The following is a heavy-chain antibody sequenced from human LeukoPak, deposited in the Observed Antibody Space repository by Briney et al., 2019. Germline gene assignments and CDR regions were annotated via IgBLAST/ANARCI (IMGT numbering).Heavy chain of an antibody. Sequence: GASVKVSCKASGYTFTSYAMHWVRQAPGQRLEWMGWINAGNGNTKYSQKFQGRVTITRDTSASTAYMELSSLGSEDTAVYYCARARWGKEGGYYFDYWGQGTLVTVSS. V-gene: IGHV1-3*01. J-gene: IGHJ4*02. CDR2: INAGNGNT. D-gene: IGHD3-16*01. CDR3: ARARWGKEGGYYFDY. CDR1: GYTFTSYA.